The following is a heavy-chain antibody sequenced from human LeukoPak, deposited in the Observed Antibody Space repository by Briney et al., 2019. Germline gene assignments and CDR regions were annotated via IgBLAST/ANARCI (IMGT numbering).Heavy chain of an antibody. Sequence: GRSLRLSCAASGSTFSSYAMHWVRQAPGKGLEWVAVISYDGSNKYYADSVKGRFTISRDNSKNTLYLQMNSLRAEDTAVYYCARSRDGYNGNFDYWGQGTLVTVSS. J-gene: IGHJ4*02. CDR1: GSTFSSYA. D-gene: IGHD5-24*01. CDR3: ARSRDGYNGNFDY. CDR2: ISYDGSNK. V-gene: IGHV3-30-3*01.